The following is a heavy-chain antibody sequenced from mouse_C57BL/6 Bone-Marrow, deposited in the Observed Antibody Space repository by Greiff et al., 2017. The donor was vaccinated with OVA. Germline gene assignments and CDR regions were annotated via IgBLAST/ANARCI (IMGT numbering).Heavy chain of an antibody. CDR2: ISYSGST. V-gene: IGHV3-8*01. CDR1: GYSITSYY. J-gene: IGHJ2*01. CDR3: ARQGIYYYGRSDLDY. Sequence: EVQLQESGPGLAKPSQTLSLTCSATGYSITSYYWNWIRKFPGNKLEYMGSISYSGSTYYNPSLKSRISITRDTSKNQYYLQLNSVTTEDTATYYGARQGIYYYGRSDLDYWGQGTTLTVSS. D-gene: IGHD1-1*01.